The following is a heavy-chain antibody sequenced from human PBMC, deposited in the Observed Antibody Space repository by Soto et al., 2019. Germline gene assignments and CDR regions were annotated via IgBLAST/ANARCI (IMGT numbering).Heavy chain of an antibody. CDR3: GRSGSGRYGMDV. V-gene: IGHV4-30-4*01. Sequence: QVQLQESGPGLVKPSQTLSLTCTVSGGSISSGDYYWSWIRQPPGKGLEWIGYIHYSGSTYYNPSLKSRVTMSVDTSKNQLSLKLSAVTAADTAVYYCGRSGSGRYGMDVWGQGTTVTVSS. D-gene: IGHD3-10*01. CDR1: GGSISSGDYY. J-gene: IGHJ6*02. CDR2: IHYSGST.